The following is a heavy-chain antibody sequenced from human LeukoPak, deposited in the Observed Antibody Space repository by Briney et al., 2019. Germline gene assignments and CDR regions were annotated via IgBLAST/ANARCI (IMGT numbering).Heavy chain of an antibody. CDR1: GYTFTNYG. CDR2: ISANSDIS. J-gene: IGHJ5*02. CDR3: VREWDAMNNFFAP. V-gene: IGHV1-18*01. Sequence: ASVKVSCKASGYTFTNYGISWVRQAPGQGLEWMGWISANSDISTYAQTLQGRFTMTTDTATTTAYMELNNLPFGDTAVYYCVREWDAMNNFFAPWGEGTPLTVSS. D-gene: IGHD1-20*01.